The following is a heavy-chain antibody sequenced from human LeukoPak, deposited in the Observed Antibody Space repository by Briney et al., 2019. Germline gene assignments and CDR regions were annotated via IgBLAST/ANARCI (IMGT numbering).Heavy chain of an antibody. D-gene: IGHD3-9*01. CDR3: ARDLGLRYFDWTDY. Sequence: PGGSLRLSCAASGFTFSSYSMNWVRQAPGKGLEWVSSISSSSSYIYYADSVKGRFTISRDNAKNSLYLQMNSLRAEDTAVYYCARDLGLRYFDWTDYWGQGTLVTVSS. CDR2: ISSSSSYI. CDR1: GFTFSSYS. J-gene: IGHJ4*02. V-gene: IGHV3-21*01.